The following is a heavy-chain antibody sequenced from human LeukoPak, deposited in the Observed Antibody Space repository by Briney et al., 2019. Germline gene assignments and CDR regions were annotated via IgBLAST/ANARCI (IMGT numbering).Heavy chain of an antibody. J-gene: IGHJ3*02. CDR3: ARDGYTSDAFDI. CDR1: GFTFSDYY. Sequence: GGSLRLSCAASGFTFSDYYMSWIRQAPGKGLEWVSYISGSSSYIYYADSVKGRFTISRDNAKNSLYLQMNSLRAEDTAVYYCARDGYTSDAFDIWGQGTMVTVSS. V-gene: IGHV3-11*06. CDR2: ISGSSSYI. D-gene: IGHD5-24*01.